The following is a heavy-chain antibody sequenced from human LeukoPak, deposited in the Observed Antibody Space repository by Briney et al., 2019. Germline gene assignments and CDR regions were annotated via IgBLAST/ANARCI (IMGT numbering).Heavy chain of an antibody. CDR1: GFTFTGYC. CDR3: ARDDSSGYYGGYYYYGMDV. V-gene: IGHV3-74*01. Sequence: PGGSLRLSCVASGFTFTGYCMHWIRQAPGKGLVWLSRVCDDARRTNYADSVKGRFTISRDNAKNSLYLQMNSLRDEDTAVYYCARDDSSGYYGGYYYYGMDVWGQGTTVTVSS. J-gene: IGHJ6*02. CDR2: VCDDARRT. D-gene: IGHD3-22*01.